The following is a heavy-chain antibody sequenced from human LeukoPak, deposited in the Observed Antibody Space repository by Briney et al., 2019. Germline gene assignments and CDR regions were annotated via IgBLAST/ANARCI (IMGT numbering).Heavy chain of an antibody. CDR2: ISGDGGST. Sequence: TGGSLRLSCAASGFTFDDYATHWVRQAPGKGLEWVSLISGDGGSTYYADSVKGRFTISRDNSKNSLYLQMNSLRTEDTALYYCAKDIRGIAAAGTGDYWGQGTLVTVSS. CDR1: GFTFDDYA. D-gene: IGHD6-13*01. V-gene: IGHV3-43*02. J-gene: IGHJ4*02. CDR3: AKDIRGIAAAGTGDY.